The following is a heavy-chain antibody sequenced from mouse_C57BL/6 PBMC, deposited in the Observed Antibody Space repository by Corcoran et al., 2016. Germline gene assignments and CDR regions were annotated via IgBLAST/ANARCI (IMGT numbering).Heavy chain of an antibody. CDR3: ARGTPRYYYGSSSYYYDY. Sequence: QVQLQQSGPELVKPVASVKISCKASGYTFTDYYINWVKQRPGQGLEWIGWIFPGSGSTYYNEKFKGKATLTVDKSSSTAYMLLSSLTSEDSAVYFCARGTPRYYYGSSSYYYDYWGQGTTLTVSS. J-gene: IGHJ2*01. V-gene: IGHV1-75*01. CDR1: GYTFTDYY. D-gene: IGHD1-1*01. CDR2: IFPGSGST.